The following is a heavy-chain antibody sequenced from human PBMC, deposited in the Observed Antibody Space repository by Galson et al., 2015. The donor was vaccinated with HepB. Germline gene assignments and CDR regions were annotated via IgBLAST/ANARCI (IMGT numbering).Heavy chain of an antibody. J-gene: IGHJ6*02. D-gene: IGHD5-24*01. CDR2: ISSSSTYI. CDR3: ARDPDRDGYNWGYYYDYGLDV. CDR1: GFTFSSYT. V-gene: IGHV3-21*06. Sequence: SLRLSCAASGFTFSSYTMNWVRQAPGKGLEWVSSISSSSTYIYYADSVKGRFTISRDNAKNSLYLQMNYMRVEDTAVYYCARDPDRDGYNWGYYYDYGLDVWGQGTTVTASS.